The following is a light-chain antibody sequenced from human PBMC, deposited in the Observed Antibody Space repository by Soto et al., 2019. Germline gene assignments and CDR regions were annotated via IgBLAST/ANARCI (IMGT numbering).Light chain of an antibody. Sequence: EIVLTQSPTTLSLSPGERATLSCRASQSVSSYFAWYQQKPGQAPRRLIYDASTRAAGIPARFSGSGSGTDFTLTISSLEPEDFAVYYCQQRSDWPLTFGGGTKVEIK. CDR1: QSVSSY. V-gene: IGKV3-11*01. CDR3: QQRSDWPLT. CDR2: DAS. J-gene: IGKJ4*01.